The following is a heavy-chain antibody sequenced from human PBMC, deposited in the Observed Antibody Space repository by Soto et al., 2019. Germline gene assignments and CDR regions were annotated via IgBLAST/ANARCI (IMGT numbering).Heavy chain of an antibody. Sequence: GGSLRLSCAASGFTFSSYAMSWVRQAPGKGLEWVSAISGSGGSTYYADSVKGRFTISRDNSKNTLYLQMNSLRAEDTAVYYCAKHDSSGYYSSYFDYWGQGTLVTVSS. V-gene: IGHV3-23*01. D-gene: IGHD3-22*01. CDR3: AKHDSSGYYSSYFDY. CDR2: ISGSGGST. J-gene: IGHJ4*02. CDR1: GFTFSSYA.